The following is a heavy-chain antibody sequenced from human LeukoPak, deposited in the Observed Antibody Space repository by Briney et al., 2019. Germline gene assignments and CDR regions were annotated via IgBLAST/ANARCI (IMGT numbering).Heavy chain of an antibody. D-gene: IGHD3-16*01. CDR2: LTGDGGTT. CDR3: ARSLGGYADY. Sequence: GGSLRLSCAASGFTFSTYAIYWVRQASGKGLEYVSALTGDGGTTYYADSVKGRFTVSRDNSKNTLYLQMGSLRAEDMAVYFCARSLGGYADYWGQGTLVTVSS. CDR1: GFTFSTYA. V-gene: IGHV3-64*02. J-gene: IGHJ4*02.